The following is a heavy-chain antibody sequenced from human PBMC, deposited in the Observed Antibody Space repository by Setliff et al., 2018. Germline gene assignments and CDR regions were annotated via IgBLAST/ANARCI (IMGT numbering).Heavy chain of an antibody. D-gene: IGHD3-3*01. CDR2: INHSGST. V-gene: IGHV4-34*01. CDR3: RYWSGYYNNDY. Sequence: PSETLSLTCTVYGGSFTNYYWGWIRQSLGKGLEWIGEINHSGSTNYNPSLKSRLTISVDASTNQFSLKLYSVTAADTAVYYCRYWSGYYNNDYWGQGTLVTVSS. J-gene: IGHJ4*02. CDR1: GGSFTNYY.